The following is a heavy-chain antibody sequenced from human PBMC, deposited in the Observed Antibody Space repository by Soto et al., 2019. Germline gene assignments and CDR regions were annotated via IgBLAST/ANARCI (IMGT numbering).Heavy chain of an antibody. D-gene: IGHD3-3*01. CDR3: ASGKATPDYDFWSGYYYDAFDI. V-gene: IGHV1-69*13. J-gene: IGHJ3*02. CDR1: GGTFSSYA. Sequence: ASVKVSCKASGGTFSSYAISWVRQAPGQGLEWMGGIIPIFGTANYAQKFQGRVTITADESTSTAYMELSSLRSEDMAVYYCASGKATPDYDFWSGYYYDAFDIWGQGTMVTVSS. CDR2: IIPIFGTA.